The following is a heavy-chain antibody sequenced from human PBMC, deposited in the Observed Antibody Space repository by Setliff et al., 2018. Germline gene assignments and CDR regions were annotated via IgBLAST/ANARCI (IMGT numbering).Heavy chain of an antibody. V-gene: IGHV1-69*10. D-gene: IGHD6-19*01. CDR2: IIPILGIA. Sequence: SVKVSCKASGYTFTSYAISWVRQAPGQGLEWMGGIIPILGIANYAQKFQGRVTITADKSTSTAYMELSSLRSEDTAVYYCAREGIAVAGFDYWGQGTLVTVSS. CDR3: AREGIAVAGFDY. CDR1: GYTFTSYA. J-gene: IGHJ4*02.